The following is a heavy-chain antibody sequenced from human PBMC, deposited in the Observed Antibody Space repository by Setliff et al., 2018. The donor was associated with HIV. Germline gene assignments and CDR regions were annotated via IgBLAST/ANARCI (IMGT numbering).Heavy chain of an antibody. CDR3: ARDVLKSNYLGYYYYLDV. J-gene: IGHJ6*03. CDR1: GDSTSNSY. V-gene: IGHV4-4*07. D-gene: IGHD3-9*01. Sequence: PSETLSLTCSVSGDSTSNSYWSWIRQPAGKGLEWIGRLHASGNTNYNPSLKSRVTMSIETSKNQLSLRLTSVTAADTAVYYCARDVLKSNYLGYYYYLDVWGKGTTVTVSS. CDR2: LHASGNT.